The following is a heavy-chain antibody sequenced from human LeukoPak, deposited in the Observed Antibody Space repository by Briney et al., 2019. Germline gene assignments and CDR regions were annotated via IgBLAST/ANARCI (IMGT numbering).Heavy chain of an antibody. CDR2: IYYSGST. CDR1: GGSISSGGYY. V-gene: IGHV4-31*03. J-gene: IGHJ4*02. Sequence: SETLSLTCTVSGGSISSGGYYWSWIRQHPGKGLEWIGYIYYSGSTYYNPSLKSRVTISVDTSKNQFSLKLSSVTAADTAVYYCARFPYYYDSSGYPTHPNSYWGQGTLVTVSS. CDR3: ARFPYYYDSSGYPTHPNSY. D-gene: IGHD3-22*01.